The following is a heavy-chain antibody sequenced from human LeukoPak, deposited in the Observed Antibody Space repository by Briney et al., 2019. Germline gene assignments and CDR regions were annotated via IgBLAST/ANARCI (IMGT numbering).Heavy chain of an antibody. CDR2: IKQDGSKK. CDR1: GSTFSDYW. D-gene: IGHD1-14*01. Sequence: GGSLRLSCAASGSTFSDYWMQWVRQAPGKGLEWVANIKQDGSKKYYVDSVKGRFTISRDNAKNSLFLQMNSLRPEDTAIYYCARRYFDYWGQGTLVTVSS. J-gene: IGHJ4*02. CDR3: ARRYFDY. V-gene: IGHV3-7*03.